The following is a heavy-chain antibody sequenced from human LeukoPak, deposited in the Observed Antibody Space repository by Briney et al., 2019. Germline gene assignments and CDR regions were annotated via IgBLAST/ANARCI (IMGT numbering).Heavy chain of an antibody. CDR3: ARDGERYCSSTSCFSSLN. D-gene: IGHD2-2*01. CDR2: IIPIFGTA. V-gene: IGHV1-69*13. Sequence: EASVKVSCKASGGTFSSYAISWVRQAPGQGLEWMGGIIPIFGTANYAQKFQGRVTITADESTSTAYMELSSLRSDDTAVYYCARDGERYCSSTSCFSSLNWGQGTLVTVSS. J-gene: IGHJ4*02. CDR1: GGTFSSYA.